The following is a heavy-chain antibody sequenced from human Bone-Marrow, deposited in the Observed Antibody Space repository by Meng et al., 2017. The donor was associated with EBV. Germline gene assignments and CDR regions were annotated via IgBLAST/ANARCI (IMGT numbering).Heavy chain of an antibody. CDR2: IYHSGST. V-gene: IGHV4-4*02. CDR3: LLQVQDDDY. J-gene: IGHJ4*02. Sequence: QVQLQDAGPGLVNPSGTLSLPRAVAGGSISSRNWGSWVRQPPGKGLEWIGEIYHSGSTNYNPSLKSRVTISVDKSKNQFSLKLSSVTAADTAVYYCLLQVQDDDYWGQGTLVTVSS. D-gene: IGHD1-1*01. CDR1: GGSISSRNW.